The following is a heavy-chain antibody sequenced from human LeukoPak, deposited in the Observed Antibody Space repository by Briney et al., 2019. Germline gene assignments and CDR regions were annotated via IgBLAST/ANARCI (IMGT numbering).Heavy chain of an antibody. CDR1: GYSFTSYW. J-gene: IGHJ4*02. CDR3: ARVAGHCSGGSCYLYYFDY. Sequence: GESLKISCKGSGYSFTSYWIGWVRQMPGKGLEWMGIIYPGNSDTRYSPSFQGQVTISADKSISTAYLQWSSLKASDTAMYYCARVAGHCSGGSCYLYYFDYWGQGTLVTVSS. D-gene: IGHD2-15*01. V-gene: IGHV5-51*01. CDR2: IYPGNSDT.